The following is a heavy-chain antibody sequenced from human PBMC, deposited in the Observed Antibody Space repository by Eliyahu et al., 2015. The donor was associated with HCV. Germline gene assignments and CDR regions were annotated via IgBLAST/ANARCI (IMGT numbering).Heavy chain of an antibody. V-gene: IGHV4-34*01. Sequence: QVQLQQXGXGLLKPSEXLSLTCXVXGXSFSGYXWSWIRQPPXKGLEWIGEINHSGSTNYNPSLKSRVTISVDTSKNQFSLKLSSVTAADTAEYYCARVEFGVTSNWFDPWGQGTLVTVSS. D-gene: IGHD3-16*01. CDR2: INHSGST. CDR1: GXSFSGYX. CDR3: ARVEFGVTSNWFDP. J-gene: IGHJ5*02.